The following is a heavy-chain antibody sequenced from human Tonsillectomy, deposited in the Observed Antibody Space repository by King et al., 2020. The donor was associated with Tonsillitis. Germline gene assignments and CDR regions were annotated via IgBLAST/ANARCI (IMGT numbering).Heavy chain of an antibody. J-gene: IGHJ4*02. Sequence: VQLVESGGGLVQPGGSLRLSCSGSGFTFSSYAMHWVRQAPGKGLEYVAAIVTYGNITHHADSVKDRLTISRNYSKSTLYLQMNSLRVEDTAMYYCVRGLYWGQGTLVTVSS. CDR2: IVTYGNIT. CDR1: GFTFSSYA. V-gene: IGHV3-64D*06. CDR3: VRGLY.